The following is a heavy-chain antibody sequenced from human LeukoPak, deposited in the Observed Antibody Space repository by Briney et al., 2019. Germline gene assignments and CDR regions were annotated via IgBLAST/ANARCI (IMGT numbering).Heavy chain of an antibody. J-gene: IGHJ4*02. V-gene: IGHV1-69*05. CDR2: IIPIFGTA. CDR1: GGTFSSYA. D-gene: IGHD6-6*01. CDR3: ARPYRIAARTPLDY. Sequence: ASVKVSCKASGGTFSSYAISWVRQASGQGLEWMGGIIPIFGTANYAQKFQGRVTITTDESTSTAYMELSSLRSEDTAVYYCARPYRIAARTPLDYWGQGTLVTVSS.